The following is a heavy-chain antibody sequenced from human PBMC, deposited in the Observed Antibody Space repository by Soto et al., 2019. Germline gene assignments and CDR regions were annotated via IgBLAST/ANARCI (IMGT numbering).Heavy chain of an antibody. CDR1: GGSVTNSSYY. D-gene: IGHD4-17*01. Sequence: SETLSLTCTVSGGSVTNSSYYWGWIRQSPGKGLEWIGSVYYRGRSYSKSSVKSRVTISVDTSENQFSLNFNSVTASDTALYYCVSQRTTVLTQAYFDYWGPGALVTVSS. CDR2: VYYRGRS. CDR3: VSQRTTVLTQAYFDY. V-gene: IGHV4-39*01. J-gene: IGHJ4*02.